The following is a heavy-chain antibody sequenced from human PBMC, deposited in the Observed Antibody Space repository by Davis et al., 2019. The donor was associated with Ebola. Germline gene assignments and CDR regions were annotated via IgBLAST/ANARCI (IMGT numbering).Heavy chain of an antibody. V-gene: IGHV4-59*08. J-gene: IGHJ5*02. CDR1: GGSFTGYY. Sequence: SETLSLTCDVYGGSFTGYYWSWIRQPPGKGLEWIGYIYYSGSTNYNPSLKSRVTISVDTSKNQFSLKLSSVTAADTAVYYCARGRNWFDPWGQGTLVTVSS. CDR3: ARGRNWFDP. CDR2: IYYSGST.